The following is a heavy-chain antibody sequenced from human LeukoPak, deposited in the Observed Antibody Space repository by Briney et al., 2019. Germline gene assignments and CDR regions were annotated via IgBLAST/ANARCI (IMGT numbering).Heavy chain of an antibody. CDR1: GGSMTTHH. CDR2: VFDSGRT. V-gene: IGHV4-59*11. J-gene: IGHJ4*02. Sequence: SETLSLTCTVSGGSMTTHHWNWIRQTPGKGLEWIGYVFDSGRTKVNPSLTSRVTLSTDTSKNQLSLRLSSVTAEDTAVYYCTTIKRGDIFGYFDFWGQGILVTVSS. D-gene: IGHD5-18*01. CDR3: TTIKRGDIFGYFDF.